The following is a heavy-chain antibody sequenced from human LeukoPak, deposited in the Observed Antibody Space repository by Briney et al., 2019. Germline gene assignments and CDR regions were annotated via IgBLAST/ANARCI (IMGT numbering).Heavy chain of an antibody. V-gene: IGHV4-61*02. CDR1: GGSISGGSYY. J-gene: IGHJ4*02. CDR2: IYTSGNT. Sequence: SETLSLTCTVSGGSISGGSYYWSWIRQPAGKRLEWIGRIYTSGNTNYNPSLRSRVTISVDTSKNQFSLNLTSVTAADTAVYYCARGIVDMATSFGYWGQGTLVTVSS. CDR3: ARGIVDMATSFGY. D-gene: IGHD1-26*01.